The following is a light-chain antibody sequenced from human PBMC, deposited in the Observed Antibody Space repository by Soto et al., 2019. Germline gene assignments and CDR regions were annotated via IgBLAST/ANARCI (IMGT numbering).Light chain of an antibody. J-gene: IGKJ5*01. V-gene: IGKV3-20*01. CDR1: QSVSSSY. CDR3: QNYGSSSPIT. CDR2: GAS. Sequence: EIVLTQSPGTLSLSPGERATLSCRASQSVSSSYLAWYQQKPGQAPRLLIYGASSRATGIPDRFSGSGSGTDFTLTISRLEPEDFALYYCQNYGSSSPITFGQGTRLEI.